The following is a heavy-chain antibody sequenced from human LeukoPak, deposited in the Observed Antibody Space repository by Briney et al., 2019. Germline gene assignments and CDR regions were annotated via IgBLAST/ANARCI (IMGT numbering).Heavy chain of an antibody. D-gene: IGHD5-24*01. Sequence: GGSLRLSCAASGFTFSSYTMNWVRQAPGKGLEWVSSIDSTSGYIYYADSVKGRFTISRDNAKNSLYLQMNSLRAEDTAVYYCARGTMATIRFEYWGQGTLVTVYS. CDR1: GFTFSSYT. V-gene: IGHV3-21*01. CDR3: ARGTMATIRFEY. CDR2: IDSTSGYI. J-gene: IGHJ4*02.